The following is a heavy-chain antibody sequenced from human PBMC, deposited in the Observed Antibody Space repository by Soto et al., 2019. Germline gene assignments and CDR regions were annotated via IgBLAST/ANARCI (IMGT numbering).Heavy chain of an antibody. D-gene: IGHD3-10*01. CDR2: IYSSGDT. CDR1: GFTVSSNY. Sequence: PGGSLRLSCAASGFTVSSNYMNWVRQAPGKGLEWVSVIYSSGDTYHSDSVKGRFTISRDNSKYTLYLHMSSLRAEDTAIYYCARQTHLFGELSSWGQGTLVTVSS. V-gene: IGHV3-53*01. CDR3: ARQTHLFGELSS. J-gene: IGHJ4*02.